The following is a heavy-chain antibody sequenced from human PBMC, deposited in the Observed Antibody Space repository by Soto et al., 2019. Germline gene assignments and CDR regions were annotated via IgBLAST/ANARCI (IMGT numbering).Heavy chain of an antibody. V-gene: IGHV4-59*01. CDR3: ARDRGSSSRNYYYGMDV. J-gene: IGHJ6*02. CDR1: GGSISSYY. D-gene: IGHD6-6*01. Sequence: SETLSLTCTVSGGSISSYYWSWIRQPPGKGLEWIGYIYYSGSTNYNPSLKSRVTISVDTSKNQFSLKLSSVTAADTAVYYCARDRGSSSRNYYYGMDVWGQGTTVTVSS. CDR2: IYYSGST.